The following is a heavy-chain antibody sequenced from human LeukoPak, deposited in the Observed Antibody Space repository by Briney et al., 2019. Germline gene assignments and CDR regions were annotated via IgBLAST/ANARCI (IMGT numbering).Heavy chain of an antibody. CDR2: IYYSGST. V-gene: IGHV4-39*01. CDR3: ARRSRDYDGSGCYNV. CDR1: GGSISSSSYY. Sequence: PSETLSLTCTVSGGSISSSSYYWGWIRQPPGKGLEWIGSIYYSGSTYYNPSLKSRVTISVDTSKNQFSLKLSSVTAADTAVYYCARRSRDYDGSGCYNVWGQGTTVTASS. D-gene: IGHD3-10*01. J-gene: IGHJ6*02.